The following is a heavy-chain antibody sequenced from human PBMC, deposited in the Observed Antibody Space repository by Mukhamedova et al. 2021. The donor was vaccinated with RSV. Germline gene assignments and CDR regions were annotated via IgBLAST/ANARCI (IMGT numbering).Heavy chain of an antibody. CDR1: GFTFRSHG. CDR2: IWYDGSNQ. V-gene: IGHV3-33*01. CDR3: ARDISARRLDY. J-gene: IGHJ4*02. Sequence: GFTFRSHGMHWVRQAPGKGLEWVAVIWYDGSNQYYTDSVQGRFTISRDNSKNTMSLQMDSLRIEDTAVYYCARDISARRLDYWGQ. D-gene: IGHD6-6*01.